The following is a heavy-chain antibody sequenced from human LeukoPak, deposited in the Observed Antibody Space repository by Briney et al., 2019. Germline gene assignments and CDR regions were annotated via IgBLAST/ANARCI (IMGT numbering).Heavy chain of an antibody. D-gene: IGHD2-8*01. J-gene: IGHJ4*02. Sequence: GGSLRLSCAASGFTFNNFAMTWVRQAPGKGRECVLTISDSGGSTYYADSVKGRFTISRDNSKDTLYVQMNSLRAEDAAVYYCAKFHSVLSRGYFDYWGQGTLVTVSS. V-gene: IGHV3-23*01. CDR1: GFTFNNFA. CDR2: ISDSGGST. CDR3: AKFHSVLSRGYFDY.